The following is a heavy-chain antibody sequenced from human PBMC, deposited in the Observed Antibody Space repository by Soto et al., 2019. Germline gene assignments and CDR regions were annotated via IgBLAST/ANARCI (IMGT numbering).Heavy chain of an antibody. V-gene: IGHV3-48*02. CDR3: AGGSKGRQWLVLADP. D-gene: IGHD6-19*01. J-gene: IGHJ5*02. Sequence: GGSLRLSCAASGFIFTSYSMNWVRQAPGKGLEWVSYISSSSSTIYYADSVKGRFTISRDNAKNSLYLQMNSLRDDDTAVYYCAGGSKGRQWLVLADPWGQGTLVTVSS. CDR2: ISSSSSTI. CDR1: GFIFTSYS.